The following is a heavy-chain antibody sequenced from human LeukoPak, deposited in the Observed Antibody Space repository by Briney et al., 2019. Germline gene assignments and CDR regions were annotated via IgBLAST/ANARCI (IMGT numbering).Heavy chain of an antibody. J-gene: IGHJ6*02. CDR2: INHSGST. CDR1: GGPFSGYY. D-gene: IGHD3-9*01. V-gene: IGHV4-34*01. Sequence: SSETLSLTCAVYGGPFSGYYWTWIRQPPGKGLEWIGEINHSGSTNYNPSLKSRVTISGDTSKYQFSLKLSSVTAADTAVYYCANTRYYDILTGYWVYGMDVWGQGTTVTVSS. CDR3: ANTRYYDILTGYWVYGMDV.